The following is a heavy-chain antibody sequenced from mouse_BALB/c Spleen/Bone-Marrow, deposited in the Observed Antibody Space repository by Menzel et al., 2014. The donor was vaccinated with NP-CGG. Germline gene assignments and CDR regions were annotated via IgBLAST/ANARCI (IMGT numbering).Heavy chain of an antibody. V-gene: IGHV5-6-4*01. Sequence: DVMLVESGGGLVKPGGSLKLSCAASGFTFSSYTMSWVRRTPEKSLEWVATISSGGSYTYYPDSVKGRFTISRDNAKNTLYLQMSSLKSEDTAMYYCTRDPFYYGSSYAMDYWGQGTSVTVSS. J-gene: IGHJ4*01. CDR3: TRDPFYYGSSYAMDY. CDR1: GFTFSSYT. CDR2: ISSGGSYT. D-gene: IGHD1-1*01.